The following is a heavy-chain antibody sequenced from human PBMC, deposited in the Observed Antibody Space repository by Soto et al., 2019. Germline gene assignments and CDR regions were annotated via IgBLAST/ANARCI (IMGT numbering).Heavy chain of an antibody. Sequence: LGESLKISCKGSGYSFTSYWISWVRQMPGKGLEWMGRIDPSDSYTNYSPSFQGHVTISADKSISTAYLQWSSLKASDTAMYYCARRSEGVYYYYGMDVWGQGTTVTVSS. CDR2: IDPSDSYT. CDR3: ARRSEGVYYYYGMDV. J-gene: IGHJ6*02. CDR1: GYSFTSYW. V-gene: IGHV5-10-1*01. D-gene: IGHD3-3*01.